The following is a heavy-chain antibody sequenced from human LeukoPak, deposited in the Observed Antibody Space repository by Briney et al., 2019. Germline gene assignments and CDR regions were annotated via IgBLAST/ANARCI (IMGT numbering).Heavy chain of an antibody. V-gene: IGHV1-69*05. CDR2: IIPIFGTA. CDR3: AIFSSGVIQLVGSDDAFDI. CDR1: GGTFSSYA. D-gene: IGHD6-13*01. Sequence: GASVKVSCKASGGTFSSYAISRVRQAPGQGLEWMGRIIPIFGTANYAQKFQGRVTITTDESTSTAYMELSSLRSEDTAVYYCAIFSSGVIQLVGSDDAFDIWGQGTMVTVSS. J-gene: IGHJ3*02.